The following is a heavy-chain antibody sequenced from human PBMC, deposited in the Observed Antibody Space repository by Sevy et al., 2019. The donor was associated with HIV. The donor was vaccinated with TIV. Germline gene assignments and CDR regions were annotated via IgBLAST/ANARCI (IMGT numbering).Heavy chain of an antibody. Sequence: GGSLRLSCAASGFSVSSYYMSWVRQAPGKGLEWVSLIYDVSSTYFADSVRGRFTISRDSSKNTLYLQMNSLRADDTAVYYCAKESGYSTSPRAFDIWGQGTMVTVSS. J-gene: IGHJ3*02. D-gene: IGHD6-6*01. V-gene: IGHV3-53*01. CDR2: IYDVSST. CDR3: AKESGYSTSPRAFDI. CDR1: GFSVSSYY.